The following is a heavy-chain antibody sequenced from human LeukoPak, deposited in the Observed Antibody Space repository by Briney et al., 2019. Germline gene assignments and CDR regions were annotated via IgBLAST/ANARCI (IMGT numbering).Heavy chain of an antibody. CDR2: ISGSGGST. CDR3: VRKGRDGYNL. V-gene: IGHV3-23*01. D-gene: IGHD5-24*01. J-gene: IGHJ5*02. Sequence: GGSLRLSCAASGFTFSSYAMSWVRQAPGKGLEWVSAISGSGGSTYYADSVKGRFTISRDNAKNSLYLQMNSLRAEDTAVYYCVRKGRDGYNLWGQGTLVTVSS. CDR1: GFTFSSYA.